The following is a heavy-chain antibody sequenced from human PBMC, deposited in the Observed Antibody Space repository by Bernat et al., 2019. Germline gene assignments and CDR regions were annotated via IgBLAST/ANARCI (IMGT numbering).Heavy chain of an antibody. CDR2: ISYDGSNK. D-gene: IGHD6-13*01. V-gene: IGHV3-30*18. CDR3: AKEGPSSSWYFLVDY. CDR1: GFTFSSYG. Sequence: QVQLVESGGGVVQPGRSLRLSCAASGFTFSSYGLHWVRPAPGKGLEWVAVISYDGSNKYYADSVKGRFTISRDNSKNTLYLQMNSLRAEDTAVYYCAKEGPSSSWYFLVDYWGQGTLVTVSS. J-gene: IGHJ4*02.